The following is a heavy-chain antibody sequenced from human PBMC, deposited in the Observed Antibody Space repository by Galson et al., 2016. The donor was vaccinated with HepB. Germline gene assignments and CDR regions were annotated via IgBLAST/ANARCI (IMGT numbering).Heavy chain of an antibody. Sequence: SLRLSCAAFGFTFSSYWMHWVRQAPGKGLVWVSRINSDESITNYADSVKGRFTISRDDSQSTLYLQMNSLRGDDSAVYYCAKDSTPLHWFGSWGQGALVTVSS. CDR2: INSDESIT. J-gene: IGHJ5*01. CDR1: GFTFSSYW. V-gene: IGHV3-74*01. CDR3: AKDSTPLHWFGS.